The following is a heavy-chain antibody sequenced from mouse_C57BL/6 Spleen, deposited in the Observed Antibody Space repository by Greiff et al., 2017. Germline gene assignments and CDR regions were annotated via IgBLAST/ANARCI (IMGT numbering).Heavy chain of an antibody. J-gene: IGHJ2*01. D-gene: IGHD3-2*02. V-gene: IGHV1-64*01. CDR3: ARSSSGYVFDY. Sequence: VQLQQPGAELVKPGASVKLSCKASGYTFTSYWMHWVKQRPGQGLEWIGMIHPNSGSTNYNEKFKSKATLTVDKSSSTAYMQLSSLTSEDSAVYYGARSSSGYVFDYWGQGTTLTVSS. CDR1: GYTFTSYW. CDR2: IHPNSGST.